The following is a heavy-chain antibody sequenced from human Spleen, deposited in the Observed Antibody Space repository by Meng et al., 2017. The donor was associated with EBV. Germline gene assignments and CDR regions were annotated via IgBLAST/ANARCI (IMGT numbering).Heavy chain of an antibody. V-gene: IGHV1-69*01. CDR3: AFRLIGTTVDDY. CDR1: GGPFTSYA. D-gene: IGHD1-20*01. Sequence: GLLGESGVRVRKPGSQGKVPGEASGGPFTSYAVSWVRQALGQGLEWMGGIIPMFRTTKYEQKFHGRVTITADESTSTAYMDLSSLTTDDTAVYYCAFRLIGTTVDDYWGQGTLVTVSS. CDR2: IIPMFRTT. J-gene: IGHJ4*02.